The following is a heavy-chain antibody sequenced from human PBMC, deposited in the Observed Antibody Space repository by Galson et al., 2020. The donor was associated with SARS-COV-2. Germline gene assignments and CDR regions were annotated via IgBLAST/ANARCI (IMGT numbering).Heavy chain of an antibody. CDR3: AKDLWYYYGSGSYYPTPSFDY. V-gene: IGHV3-9*01. CDR2: ISWNSGSI. J-gene: IGHJ4*02. Sequence: GGSLRLSCAASGFTFDDYAMHWVRQAPGKGLEWVSGISWNSGSIGYADSVKGRFTISRDNAKNSLYLQMNSLRAEDTALYYCAKDLWYYYGSGSYYPTPSFDYWGQGTLVNVSS. CDR1: GFTFDDYA. D-gene: IGHD3-10*01.